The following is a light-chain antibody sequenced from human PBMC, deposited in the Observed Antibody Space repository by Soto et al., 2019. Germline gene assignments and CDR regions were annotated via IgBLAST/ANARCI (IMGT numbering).Light chain of an antibody. V-gene: IGKV1-5*03. Sequence: DIQMTQSPSTLSASVGDRVTITCRASQSVSKRLAWYQQKPGKAPNLLIYEASTLENGVPSRFSGSGSGTEFTLAISSLHPDDFATYYCQQYNSYPITFGGGTKMEIK. CDR1: QSVSKR. J-gene: IGKJ4*01. CDR2: EAS. CDR3: QQYNSYPIT.